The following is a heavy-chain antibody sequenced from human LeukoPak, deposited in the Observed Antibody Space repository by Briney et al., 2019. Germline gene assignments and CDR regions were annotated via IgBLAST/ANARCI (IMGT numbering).Heavy chain of an antibody. D-gene: IGHD2-2*01. CDR2: INHSGST. CDR1: GGSFSDYD. CDR3: ARVWRYCSSTSCPGPLDY. V-gene: IGHV4-34*01. J-gene: IGHJ4*02. Sequence: PSETLSLTCAVYGGSFSDYDWSWIRQPPGKGLEWIGEINHSGSTNYNPSLKSRVTISVDTSKNQFSLKLSSVTAADTAVYYCARVWRYCSSTSCPGPLDYWGQGTLVTVSS.